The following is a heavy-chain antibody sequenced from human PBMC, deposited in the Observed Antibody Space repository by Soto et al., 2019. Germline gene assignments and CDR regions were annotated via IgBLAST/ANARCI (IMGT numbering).Heavy chain of an antibody. Sequence: SETLSLTCTVSGGSISSYYWSWIRQSPGKGLEWIAYIYYSGSSNYNPSLKSRVTMSVDTSKNQFSLKLGSVTAADTAVYYCARHSNIAAGVDWFDPWGQGTLVTVSS. CDR2: IYYSGSS. CDR3: ARHSNIAAGVDWFDP. CDR1: GGSISSYY. D-gene: IGHD6-13*01. V-gene: IGHV4-59*08. J-gene: IGHJ5*02.